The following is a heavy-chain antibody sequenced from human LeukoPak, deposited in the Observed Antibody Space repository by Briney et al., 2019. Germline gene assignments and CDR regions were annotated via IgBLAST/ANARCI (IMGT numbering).Heavy chain of an antibody. CDR1: GFTFSSYA. V-gene: IGHV3-30-3*01. Sequence: GGSLRLSCAASGFTFSSYAMHWVRQAPGKGLEWVAVISYDGSNKYYADSVKGRFTISRDNSKNTLYLQMNSLRAEDTAVYYCARVRDYYDSSGYPFYWGQGTQVTVSS. J-gene: IGHJ4*02. CDR3: ARVRDYYDSSGYPFY. CDR2: ISYDGSNK. D-gene: IGHD3-22*01.